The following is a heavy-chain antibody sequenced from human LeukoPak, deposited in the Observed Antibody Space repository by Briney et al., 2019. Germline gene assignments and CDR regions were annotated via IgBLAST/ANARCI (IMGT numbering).Heavy chain of an antibody. CDR3: ATPLDYYDSSGYHQGGD. CDR1: GFTFSSYW. D-gene: IGHD3-22*01. CDR2: IKRDGSKK. J-gene: IGHJ4*02. V-gene: IGHV3-7*03. Sequence: PGGSLRLSCAASGFTFSSYWMTWVRQAPGKGLEWVANIKRDGSKKNYVDSVKGRFTISRDNAKNSLYLQMNSLRAEDTAVYYCATPLDYYDSSGYHQGGDWGQGTLVTVSS.